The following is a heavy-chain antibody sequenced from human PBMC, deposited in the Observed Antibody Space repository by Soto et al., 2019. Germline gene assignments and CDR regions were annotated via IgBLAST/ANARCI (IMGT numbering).Heavy chain of an antibody. CDR1: GGSFSGYY. CDR3: AATLRGYCSGGSCYTPPFDP. D-gene: IGHD2-15*01. CDR2: INHSGST. V-gene: IGHV4-34*01. Sequence: SETLSLTCAVYGGSFSGYYWSWIRQPPGKGLEWIGEINHSGSTNYNPSLKSRVTISVDTSKNQFSLKLSSVTAADTAVYYCAATLRGYCSGGSCYTPPFDPRGQGTLVTVSS. J-gene: IGHJ5*02.